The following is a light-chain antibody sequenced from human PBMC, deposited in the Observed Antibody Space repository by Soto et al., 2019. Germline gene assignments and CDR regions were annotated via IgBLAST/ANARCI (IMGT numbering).Light chain of an antibody. J-gene: IGKJ1*01. V-gene: IGKV1-5*01. CDR2: DAS. CDR3: QQYNSYPWT. Sequence: IQMTQTPSTLSASVGDRVTITCRASQSISSWLAWYQQKPGKAPKLLIYDASSLESGVPSRFSGSGFGTEFTLTISSLQPDDFATYYCQQYNSYPWTFGQVTKVDIK. CDR1: QSISSW.